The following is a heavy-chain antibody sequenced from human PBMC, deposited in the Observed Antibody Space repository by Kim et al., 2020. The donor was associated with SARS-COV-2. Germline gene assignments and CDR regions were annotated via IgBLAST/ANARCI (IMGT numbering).Heavy chain of an antibody. D-gene: IGHD2-15*01. Sequence: KGRLTISRDNAKNTLYLQMNSLRAEDTAVYYCARGLYCSGGSCYSDAFDIWGQGTMVTVSS. CDR3: ARGLYCSGGSCYSDAFDI. J-gene: IGHJ3*02. V-gene: IGHV3-74*01.